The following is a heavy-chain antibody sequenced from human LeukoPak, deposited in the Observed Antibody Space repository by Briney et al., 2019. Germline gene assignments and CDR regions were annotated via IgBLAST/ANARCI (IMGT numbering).Heavy chain of an antibody. J-gene: IGHJ3*02. D-gene: IGHD6-13*01. Sequence: ASVKVSCKASGYTFTSYGISWVRQAPGQGLEWMGWISAYNGNTNYAQKLQGRVTMTTGTSTSTAYMELRSLRSDDTAAYYCARVMYSSSWYTGAFDIWGQGTMVTVSS. V-gene: IGHV1-18*01. CDR2: ISAYNGNT. CDR3: ARVMYSSSWYTGAFDI. CDR1: GYTFTSYG.